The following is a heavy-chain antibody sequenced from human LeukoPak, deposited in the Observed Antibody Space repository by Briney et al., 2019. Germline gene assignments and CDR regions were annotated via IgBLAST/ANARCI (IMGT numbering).Heavy chain of an antibody. D-gene: IGHD2-2*01. CDR1: GFTFSTYS. Sequence: GRSLRLSCAASGFTFSTYSMNWVRQAPGKGLEWVSYISAGGSTIYYADSVQGRFTISRDNAKSSLSLQMSSLTAEDTALYYCARAPAPRHCTSTSCPRGPFDYWGQGTLVTVSS. J-gene: IGHJ4*02. CDR2: ISAGGSTI. V-gene: IGHV3-48*01. CDR3: ARAPAPRHCTSTSCPRGPFDY.